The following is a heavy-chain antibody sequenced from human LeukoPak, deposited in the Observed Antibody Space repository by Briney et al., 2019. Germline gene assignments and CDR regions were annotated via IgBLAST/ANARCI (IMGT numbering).Heavy chain of an antibody. J-gene: IGHJ6*02. V-gene: IGHV1-18*01. CDR1: GCTFTNYG. Sequence: AASVKVSCKASGCTFTNYGISWVRQAPGQGLEWMGWISAYNGNTNYAQMLQGRVTMTTDTSTSTAYMELRSLRSDDTAVYYCARRPWRDIVVVPGVMQTRAYGVDVWGQGTTVTVSS. CDR3: ARRPWRDIVVVPGVMQTRAYGVDV. CDR2: ISAYNGNT. D-gene: IGHD2-2*01.